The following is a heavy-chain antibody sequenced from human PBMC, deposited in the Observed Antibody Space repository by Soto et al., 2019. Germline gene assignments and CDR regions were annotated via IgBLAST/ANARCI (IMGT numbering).Heavy chain of an antibody. CDR1: GFPFSSYG. J-gene: IGHJ4*02. CDR2: IWYDGTNK. CDR3: ASSIN. V-gene: IGHV3-33*01. Sequence: QVQLVESGGGVVQPGRSLRLSCAASGFPFSSYGMHWVRQAPGKGLDWVAVIWYDGTNKDYADSLKGRFTISRDNSKNTLFLQMNNLRLHDTAVYYCASSINWGQGTLVTVSS.